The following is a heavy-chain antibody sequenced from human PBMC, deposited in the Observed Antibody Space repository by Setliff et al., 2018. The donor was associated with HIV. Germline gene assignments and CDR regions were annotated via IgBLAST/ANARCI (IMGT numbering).Heavy chain of an antibody. CDR3: ARVRRDGNSFDD. D-gene: IGHD4-4*01. Sequence: PSETLSLTCTVSDGSFSSNYWTWIRQTPGKGLEWIRYIYYSGSTYDNPSLRSRVTISLVTSKNQFSLKLSSVTAADTTVYFCARVRRDGNSFDDWGQGTLVTVSS. V-gene: IGHV4-59*08. J-gene: IGHJ4*02. CDR1: DGSFSSNY. CDR2: IYYSGST.